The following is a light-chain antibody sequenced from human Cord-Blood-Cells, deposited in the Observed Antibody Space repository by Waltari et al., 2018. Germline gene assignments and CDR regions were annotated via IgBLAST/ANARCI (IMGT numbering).Light chain of an antibody. CDR1: SSDVGGSNY. CDR3: GSYTSSSPYV. V-gene: IGLV2-14*01. Sequence: QSALTQPAAVSGSPGQPITISCTGTSSDVGGSNYVSWYQQHPGKPPKLMIYYVSNRPSGVSNRFSGSKSGNTASLTISGLQAEDESDYYCGSYTSSSPYVFGTGTKFTVL. J-gene: IGLJ1*01. CDR2: YVS.